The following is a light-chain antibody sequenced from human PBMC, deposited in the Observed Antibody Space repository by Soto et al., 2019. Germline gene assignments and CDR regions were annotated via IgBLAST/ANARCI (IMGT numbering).Light chain of an antibody. CDR1: SSDVGAYNS. V-gene: IGLV2-14*01. CDR3: SSYTRSSTFV. CDR2: EVT. J-gene: IGLJ1*01. Sequence: QSALTQPASVSGSPGQSITISCTGTSSDVGAYNSVSWYQQEPGKAPKLMIYEVTNRPSGVSNRFSGSKSANTASLTISGLQAEDEADYYCSSYTRSSTFVFXTGTKVTVL.